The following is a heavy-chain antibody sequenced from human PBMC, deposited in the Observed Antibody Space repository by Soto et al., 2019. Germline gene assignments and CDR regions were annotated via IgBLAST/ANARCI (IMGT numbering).Heavy chain of an antibody. CDR3: ASREMATSYYYYYGMDV. CDR2: IYYSGST. V-gene: IGHV4-59*08. CDR1: GGSSSSYG. D-gene: IGHD5-12*01. Sequence: SETLCLTCTVAGGSSSSYGWSWIRQPPGKGLEWIGYIYYSGSTNYNPSLKSRVTISVDTSKNQFSLKLSSVTAADTAVYYCASREMATSYYYYYGMDVWGQGTTVTVSS. J-gene: IGHJ6*02.